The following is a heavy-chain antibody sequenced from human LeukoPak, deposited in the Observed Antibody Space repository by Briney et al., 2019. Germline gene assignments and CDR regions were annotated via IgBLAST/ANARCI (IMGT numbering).Heavy chain of an antibody. D-gene: IGHD3-10*01. J-gene: IGHJ4*02. Sequence: ASVKVSCKASGGTFSIYAISWVRQAPGQGLEWMGRIIPILGIANYAQKFQGRVTITADKSTSTAYMELSSLRSEDTAVYYCARIGSGSYYFALDYWGQGTLVTVSS. CDR3: ARIGSGSYYFALDY. CDR1: GGTFSIYA. V-gene: IGHV1-69*10. CDR2: IIPILGIA.